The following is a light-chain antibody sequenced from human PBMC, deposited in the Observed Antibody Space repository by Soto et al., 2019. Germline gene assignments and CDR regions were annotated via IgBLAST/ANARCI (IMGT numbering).Light chain of an antibody. V-gene: IGLV2-23*02. J-gene: IGLJ2*01. CDR2: EVS. CDR1: SSDVENYNL. CDR3: CSYAGSSTFVV. Sequence: QSALTQPASVSGSPGQSITISCTGTSSDVENYNLVSWYQQHPGKAPKLMIYEVSKQPSGVSNRFSGSKSGNTASLTISGLQAEDEADYYCCSYAGSSTFVVFGGGTKLTVL.